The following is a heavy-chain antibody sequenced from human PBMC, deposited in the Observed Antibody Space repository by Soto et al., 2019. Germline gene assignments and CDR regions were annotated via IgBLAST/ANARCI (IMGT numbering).Heavy chain of an antibody. CDR1: TDSITSGGYY. D-gene: IGHD2-15*01. CDR2: TYFSKTT. J-gene: IGHJ6*01. Sequence: SQTLSLTCNVSTDSITSGGYYWSWVRHHPGKGLEWIGYTYFSKTTYYNPSLKSRVTISVDASKNTFSLNLSSVTAADTAVYYCARGGAGGFQNYFGLEVWGQGSMVTVSS. V-gene: IGHV4-31*03. CDR3: ARGGAGGFQNYFGLEV.